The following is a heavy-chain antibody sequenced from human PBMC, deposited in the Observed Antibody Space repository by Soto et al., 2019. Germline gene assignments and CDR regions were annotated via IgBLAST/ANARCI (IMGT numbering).Heavy chain of an antibody. CDR3: ARWSRGYCSSTSCYTRNWFDP. V-gene: IGHV1-69*13. CDR2: IIPIFGTA. CDR1: GGTFSSYA. D-gene: IGHD2-2*02. J-gene: IGHJ5*02. Sequence: ASVKVSCKASGGTFSSYAISWVRQAPGQGLEWMGGIIPIFGTANYAQKFQGRVTITADESTSTVYMELSSLRSEDTAVYYCARWSRGYCSSTSCYTRNWFDPWGQGTLVTVSS.